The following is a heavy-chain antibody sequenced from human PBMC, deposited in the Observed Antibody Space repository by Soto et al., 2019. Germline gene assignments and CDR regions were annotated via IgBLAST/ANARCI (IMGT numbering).Heavy chain of an antibody. Sequence: GSLRLSCAATGFTFGSYAMGWVRQAPGKGLEWVSGVSGSGSSPYYADSVKGRLTISKDKSKNTLYLDLNNLRSEDTAVYFCVKGKESGYRGAFDSWGQGTMVTVSS. CDR1: GFTFGSYA. CDR3: VKGKESGYRGAFDS. D-gene: IGHD5-18*01. V-gene: IGHV3-23*01. CDR2: VSGSGSSP. J-gene: IGHJ4*02.